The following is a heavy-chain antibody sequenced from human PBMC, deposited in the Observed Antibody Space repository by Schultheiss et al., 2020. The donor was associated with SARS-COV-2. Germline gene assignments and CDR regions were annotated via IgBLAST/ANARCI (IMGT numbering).Heavy chain of an antibody. Sequence: GGSLRLSCAASGFTFSSYWMSWVRQAPGKGLEWVANIKQDGSEKYYVDSVKGRFTISRDNDKNSLYLQMNSLRAEDTAVYYCASHEYSSSCWFDPWGQGTLVTVSS. V-gene: IGHV3-7*01. D-gene: IGHD6-6*01. CDR1: GFTFSSYW. CDR3: ASHEYSSSCWFDP. CDR2: IKQDGSEK. J-gene: IGHJ5*02.